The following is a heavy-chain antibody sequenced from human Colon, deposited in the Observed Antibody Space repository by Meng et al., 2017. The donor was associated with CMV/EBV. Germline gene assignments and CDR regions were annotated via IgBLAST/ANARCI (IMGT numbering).Heavy chain of an antibody. V-gene: IGHV4-34*01. CDR1: GGSFSGYY. CDR3: YGGATTGRGY. CDR2: INHSGST. D-gene: IGHD1-26*01. J-gene: IGHJ4*02. Sequence: GSLRLSCAVYGGSFSGYYWSWIRQPPGKGLDWIGEINHSGSTNYNPSLKSRVTISVDTSKNQFSLKLSSVTAADTAVYCCYGGATTGRGYWGQGTLVTVSS.